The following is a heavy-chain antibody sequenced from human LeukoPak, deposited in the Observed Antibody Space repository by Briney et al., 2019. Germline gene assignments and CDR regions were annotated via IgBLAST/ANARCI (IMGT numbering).Heavy chain of an antibody. J-gene: IGHJ6*02. V-gene: IGHV1-18*01. Sequence: ASVKVSCKASGYTFTSYGISWVRQAPGQGLEWMGWISAYNGNTNYAQKLQGRVTMTTDTSTSTAYMELRSPRSDDTAVYYCARYCSSTSCYEWNYGMDVWGQGTTVTVSS. CDR1: GYTFTSYG. D-gene: IGHD2-2*01. CDR2: ISAYNGNT. CDR3: ARYCSSTSCYEWNYGMDV.